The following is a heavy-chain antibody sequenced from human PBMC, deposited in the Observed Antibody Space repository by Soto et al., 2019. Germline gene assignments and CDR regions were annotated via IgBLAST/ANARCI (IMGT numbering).Heavy chain of an antibody. CDR3: ARVSTAMVTYFDY. V-gene: IGHV4-61*01. CDR1: GGSVSSGSYY. Sequence: SETLSPTCNASGGSVSSGSYYWSWIRQPPGKGLEWIGYIYYSGSTNYNPSLKSRVTISVDTSKNQFSLKLRSVTSADTAVYYCARVSTAMVTYFDYWGQGTLVTVSS. D-gene: IGHD5-18*01. J-gene: IGHJ4*02. CDR2: IYYSGST.